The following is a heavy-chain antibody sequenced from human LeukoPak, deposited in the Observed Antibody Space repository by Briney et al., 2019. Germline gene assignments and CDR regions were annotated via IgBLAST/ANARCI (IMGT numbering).Heavy chain of an antibody. CDR2: VKQDESEK. Sequence: GGSLRLSCAASGFTLSNYWMAWVRQTPGKRLEWVANVKQDESEKFYADSVKGRFTISRDNAKNSLYLQMDSLRAEDTAMYYCVRDVRGGHFDYWGQGTLVTVSS. CDR3: VRDVRGGHFDY. J-gene: IGHJ4*02. V-gene: IGHV3-7*03. CDR1: GFTLSNYW. D-gene: IGHD3-10*02.